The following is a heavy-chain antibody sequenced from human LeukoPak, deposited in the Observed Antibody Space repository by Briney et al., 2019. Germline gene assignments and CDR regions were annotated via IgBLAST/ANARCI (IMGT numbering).Heavy chain of an antibody. D-gene: IGHD3-22*01. J-gene: IGHJ4*02. V-gene: IGHV3-21*01. Sequence: GGSLRLSCAASGFTFSSYSMNWVRQAPGKGLEWVSSITTTSYIYYADSVKGRFTISRDNSKNTLYLQMNSLRAEDTAVYYCAKVCYGCYDSKGYWGQGTLVTVSS. CDR3: AKVCYGCYDSKGY. CDR1: GFTFSSYS. CDR2: ITTTSYI.